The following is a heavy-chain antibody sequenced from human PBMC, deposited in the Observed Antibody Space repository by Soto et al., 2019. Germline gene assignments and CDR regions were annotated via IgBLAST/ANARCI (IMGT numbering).Heavy chain of an antibody. V-gene: IGHV3-30-3*01. D-gene: IGHD2-15*01. CDR3: ARDKVAATPSYYGMDV. Sequence: QVQLVESGGGVVQPGRSLRLSCAASGFPFSSYAMHWVRQAPGKGLEWVAIISYDGSNKYYADSVKGRFTISRDNSKNTLYLQMNSLRAEDAAVYYCARDKVAATPSYYGMDVW. J-gene: IGHJ6*01. CDR2: ISYDGSNK. CDR1: GFPFSSYA.